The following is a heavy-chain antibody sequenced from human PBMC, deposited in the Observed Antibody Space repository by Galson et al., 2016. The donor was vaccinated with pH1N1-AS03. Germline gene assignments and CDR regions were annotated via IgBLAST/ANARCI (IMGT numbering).Heavy chain of an antibody. J-gene: IGHJ5*02. V-gene: IGHV4-59*01. CDR3: ARGGASSRFFDR. Sequence: SETLSLTCTVSGASITSNYWSWLRQPPGKGLEWIGNIHDSGSTNYNPSLKSRVTISVDTSKNQFSLTLTSVTAADTAVYYCARGGASSRFFDRWGQGTLVTVSS. D-gene: IGHD3-16*01. CDR2: IHDSGST. CDR1: GASITSNY.